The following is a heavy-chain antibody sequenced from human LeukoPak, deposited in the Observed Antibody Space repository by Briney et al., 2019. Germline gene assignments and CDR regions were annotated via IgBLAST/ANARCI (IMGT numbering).Heavy chain of an antibody. V-gene: IGHV4-39*01. Sequence: SETLSLTCTVPGGSISSSSYYWGWIRQPPGKGLEWIGSIYYSGSTYYNPSLKSRVTISVDTSKNQFSLKLSSVTAADTAVYYCATTYYDFWSGHPNVFDCWGQGTLVTVSS. CDR3: ATTYYDFWSGHPNVFDC. CDR2: IYYSGST. CDR1: GGSISSSSYY. J-gene: IGHJ4*02. D-gene: IGHD3-3*01.